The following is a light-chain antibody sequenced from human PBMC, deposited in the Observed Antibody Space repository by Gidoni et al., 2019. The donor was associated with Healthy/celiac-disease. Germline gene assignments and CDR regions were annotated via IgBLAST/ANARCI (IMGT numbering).Light chain of an antibody. CDR1: QSVSSSY. V-gene: IGKV3-20*01. J-gene: IGKJ2*01. Sequence: EMALTTSPGTLSFPPGQRATLSCRASQSVSSSYLAWYQQQPGQAPRLLIYGASSRAAGIPGRFSGSGSGTDFTLTISRLEPEDFAVYYCQQYGRSRPRTFGQGTKLEIK. CDR2: GAS. CDR3: QQYGRSRPRT.